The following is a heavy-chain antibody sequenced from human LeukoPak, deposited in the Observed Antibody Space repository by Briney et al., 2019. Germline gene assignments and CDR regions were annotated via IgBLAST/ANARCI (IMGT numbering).Heavy chain of an antibody. V-gene: IGHV4-59*01. CDR1: GGSISSYY. CDR3: ARDDGDYEHSLDY. D-gene: IGHD4-17*01. Sequence: PSETLSLTCTVSGGSISSYYWSWILQPPRKGLEWIGYIYYSGSTNYYPSLKSRVTISVDTSKNQFSLKLSSVTAADTAVYYCARDDGDYEHSLDYWGQGTLVTVSS. CDR2: IYYSGST. J-gene: IGHJ4*02.